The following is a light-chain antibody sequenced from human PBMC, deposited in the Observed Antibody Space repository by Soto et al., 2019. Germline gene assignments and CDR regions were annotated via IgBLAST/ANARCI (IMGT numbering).Light chain of an antibody. J-gene: IGLJ2*01. V-gene: IGLV2-14*01. CDR2: DVS. CDR3: SSYTYTATLV. Sequence: QSALTQPASVSGSPGQSITISCTGTSGDVGGYNYVSWYQQHPGKAPKLIIYDVSSRPSGVSNRFSGSKSGNTASLTISGLQAEDEADYYCSSYTYTATLVLGGGTKLTVL. CDR1: SGDVGGYNY.